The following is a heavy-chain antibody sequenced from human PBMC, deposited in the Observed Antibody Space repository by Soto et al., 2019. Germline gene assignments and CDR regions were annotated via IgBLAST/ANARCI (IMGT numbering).Heavy chain of an antibody. CDR3: ARGPRGSGWYGDY. CDR1: GGSISSYY. CDR2: IFSSGST. D-gene: IGHD6-19*01. Sequence: QVQLQESGPGLVKPSETLSLTCSVSGGSISSYYWSWIRQPPGKGLEWIGYIFSSGSTNYNPSLTRRVTISVDTSENQFSLKLSSVTAADTAVYYCARGPRGSGWYGDYWGQGTLVTVSS. J-gene: IGHJ4*02. V-gene: IGHV4-59*01.